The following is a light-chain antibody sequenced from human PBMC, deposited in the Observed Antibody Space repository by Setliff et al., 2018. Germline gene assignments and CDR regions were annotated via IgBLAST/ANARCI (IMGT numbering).Light chain of an antibody. J-gene: IGLJ3*02. CDR1: SGSIASSY. Sequence: FMLTQPHSVSESPGKTVIISCTRNSGSIASSYVQWSHQRPGSSPTLLIYDNNQRPSGVPARFSGSIDRTSNSASLSVSGLKTEDEGDYFCQSYDDTYVVFGGGTKVTVL. CDR3: QSYDDTYVV. V-gene: IGLV6-57*01. CDR2: DNN.